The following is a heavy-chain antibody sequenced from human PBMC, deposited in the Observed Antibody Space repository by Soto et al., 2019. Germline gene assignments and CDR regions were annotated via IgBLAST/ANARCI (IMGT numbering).Heavy chain of an antibody. CDR3: ARDETEAYSSGWYEADY. V-gene: IGHV1-18*04. D-gene: IGHD6-19*01. CDR1: GYTFTSYG. J-gene: IGHJ4*02. Sequence: GASVKVSCKASGYTFTSYGISWLRQAPGQGLEWMGWISAYNGNTNYAQKLQGRVTMTTDTSTSTAYMELRSLRSDDTAVYYCARDETEAYSSGWYEADYWGQGTLVTVSS. CDR2: ISAYNGNT.